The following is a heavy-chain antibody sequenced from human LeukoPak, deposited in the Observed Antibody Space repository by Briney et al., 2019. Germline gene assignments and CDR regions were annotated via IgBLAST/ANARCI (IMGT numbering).Heavy chain of an antibody. D-gene: IGHD4-17*01. V-gene: IGHV3-23*01. CDR3: AKVTYEDYGDYPDAFDI. J-gene: IGHJ3*02. Sequence: GGSLRLSCAASGFTFSSYGMSWVRQAPGKGLEWVSAISGSGGSTYYADSVKGRFTISRDNSKNTLYLQMNSLRAEDTAVYYCAKVTYEDYGDYPDAFDIWGQGTMVTASS. CDR2: ISGSGGST. CDR1: GFTFSSYG.